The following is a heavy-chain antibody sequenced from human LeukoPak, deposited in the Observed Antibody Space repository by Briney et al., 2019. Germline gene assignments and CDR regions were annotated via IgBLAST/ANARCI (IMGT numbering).Heavy chain of an antibody. Sequence: GASVKVYCKASGYTFTGYYMHWVRQAPGQGLEWMGWINPNSGGTNYAQKFQGRVTMTRDTSISTAYMELSRLRSDDTAVYYCARDKFGELFSFDYWGQGTLVTVSS. J-gene: IGHJ4*02. D-gene: IGHD3-10*01. V-gene: IGHV1-2*02. CDR3: ARDKFGELFSFDY. CDR2: INPNSGGT. CDR1: GYTFTGYY.